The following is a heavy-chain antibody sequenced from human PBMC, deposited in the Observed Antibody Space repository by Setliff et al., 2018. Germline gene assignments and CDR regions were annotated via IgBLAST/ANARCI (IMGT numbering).Heavy chain of an antibody. D-gene: IGHD1-26*01. J-gene: IGHJ6*03. Sequence: GGSLRLSCAASGFTFSNYAMHWVRQAPGKGLEWVAIISYDGSNKYYADSVKGRFTISRDNSKNTLYLQMNSLRPEDTAVHYCARAGNSAYMDVWGKGTTVTVSS. CDR3: ARAGNSAYMDV. CDR2: ISYDGSNK. V-gene: IGHV3-30*04. CDR1: GFTFSNYA.